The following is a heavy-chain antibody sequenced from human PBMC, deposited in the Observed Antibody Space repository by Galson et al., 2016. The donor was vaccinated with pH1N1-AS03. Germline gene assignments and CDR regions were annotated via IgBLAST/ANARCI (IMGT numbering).Heavy chain of an antibody. D-gene: IGHD3-16*01. CDR2: IYWDDAK. CDR1: GVSVPSSALA. CDR3: ALPNSWGNAFEI. Sequence: PALVKPTQTLTLTCSLSGVSVPSSALAVGWFRLPPGKALEWLALIYWDDAKRFSPSLRNRLTITKDTSRNQAVLTVTNVDPLDTATYYCALPNSWGNAFEIWGPGTMVTVAS. J-gene: IGHJ3*02. V-gene: IGHV2-5*02.